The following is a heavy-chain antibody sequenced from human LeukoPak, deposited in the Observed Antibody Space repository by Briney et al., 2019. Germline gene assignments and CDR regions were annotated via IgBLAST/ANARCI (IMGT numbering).Heavy chain of an antibody. D-gene: IGHD3-22*01. J-gene: IGHJ4*02. CDR1: GGTFSSFD. V-gene: IGHV1-69*05. Sequence: SVKVSCKASGGTFSSFDISWVRQAPGQGLEWMGRIIPIFGTANYAQKFQGRVTITTDESTSTAYMELSSLRSEDTAVYYCASTSRGTHYYDSSGYYGYWGQGTLVTVSS. CDR2: IIPIFGTA. CDR3: ASTSRGTHYYDSSGYYGY.